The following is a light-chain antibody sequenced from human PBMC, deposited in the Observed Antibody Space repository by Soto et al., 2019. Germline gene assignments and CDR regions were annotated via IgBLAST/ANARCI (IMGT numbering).Light chain of an antibody. CDR1: SSDFGSYKF. CDR3: FSFTSTNTHV. CDR2: GTS. Sequence: QSALTQPASVSGSPGQSVTISCTGTSSDFGSYKFVSWYQHHPGKVPKVIIYGTSKRPPGVSDRFSGSKSGNTASLTISGLQAEDEADYYCFSFTSTNTHVFGSGTKVTVL. J-gene: IGLJ1*01. V-gene: IGLV2-23*01.